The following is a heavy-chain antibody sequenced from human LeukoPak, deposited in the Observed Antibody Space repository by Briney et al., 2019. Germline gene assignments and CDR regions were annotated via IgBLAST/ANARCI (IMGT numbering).Heavy chain of an antibody. D-gene: IGHD3-22*01. Sequence: SETLSLTCTVSGGSISSGGYYWSWIRQHPGKGLEWIGYIYYSGSTYYNPSLKSRVTISVDTSKNQFSLKLSSVTAADTAVYYCARGWGRAYYYDSSGHDAFDILGQGTMVTVSS. CDR2: IYYSGST. V-gene: IGHV4-31*03. CDR1: GGSISSGGYY. J-gene: IGHJ3*02. CDR3: ARGWGRAYYYDSSGHDAFDI.